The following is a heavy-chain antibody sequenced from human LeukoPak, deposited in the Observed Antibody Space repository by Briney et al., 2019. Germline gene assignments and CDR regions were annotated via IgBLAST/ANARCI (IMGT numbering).Heavy chain of an antibody. D-gene: IGHD1-1*01. CDR1: GFTLDDYA. Sequence: GGSLTLSCAASGFTLDDYAMHWVRHAPGEGLEWVLGISWNSGGIGYADSVKGRFTISRDNAKNSLYLQMNSLRAEDTALYYCAKDRTGTDYDAFDIWGQGTMVTVSS. CDR2: ISWNSGGI. CDR3: AKDRTGTDYDAFDI. J-gene: IGHJ3*02. V-gene: IGHV3-9*01.